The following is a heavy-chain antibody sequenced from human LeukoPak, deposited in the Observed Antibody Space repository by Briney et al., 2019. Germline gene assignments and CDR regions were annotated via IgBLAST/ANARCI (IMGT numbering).Heavy chain of an antibody. CDR3: LGTAMETENYDY. V-gene: IGHV1-69*13. CDR1: GGTFSSYA. Sequence: SVKVSCKASGGTFSSYAISWVRQAPGQGLEWMGGIIPIFGTANYAQKFQGRVTITADESTSTAYMELSSLRSEDTAVYYCLGTAMETENYDYWGQGTLVTVSS. CDR2: IIPIFGTA. J-gene: IGHJ4*02. D-gene: IGHD5-18*01.